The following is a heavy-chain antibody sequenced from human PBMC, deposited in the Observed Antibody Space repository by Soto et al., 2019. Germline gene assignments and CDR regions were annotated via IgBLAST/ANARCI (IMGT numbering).Heavy chain of an antibody. CDR2: IYWDDDK. J-gene: IGHJ6*02. CDR3: VHSRCGGDCLRSYSSHYYYGMDV. V-gene: IGHV2-5*02. D-gene: IGHD2-21*02. CDR1: GFSLSTGGLG. Sequence: QITLKESGPTLVKPTQTLTLTCTFSGFSLSTGGLGVGWIRQPPGEALEWLALIYWDDDKRYSPSLRSRLTITKDTSKKHVGLIMTNMDPVDTATYYCVHSRCGGDCLRSYSSHYYYGMDVWGQGTTVTVSS.